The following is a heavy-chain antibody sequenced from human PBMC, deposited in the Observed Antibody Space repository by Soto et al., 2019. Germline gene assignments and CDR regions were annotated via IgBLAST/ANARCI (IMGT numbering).Heavy chain of an antibody. V-gene: IGHV4-30-2*01. CDR3: ARSREFDY. CDR2: IFPSGTT. Sequence: TLSLTCAVSGGSISSGGYSWNWIRQTPGKGLEWIGYIFPSGTTYYNPSLRSRVTISIDVSKNQFSLSLRSLTAADTAVYYCARSREFDYWSQGTLVTVSS. J-gene: IGHJ4*02. CDR1: GGSISSGGYS.